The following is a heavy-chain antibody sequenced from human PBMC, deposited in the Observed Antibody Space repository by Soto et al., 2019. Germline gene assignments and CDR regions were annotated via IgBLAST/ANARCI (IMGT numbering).Heavy chain of an antibody. Sequence: QVQLQESGPGLVKPSQTLSLICTVSGDSISSDNYFWSWIRQPPGQGLEWIGYISNRGTPYYNPSLQSRVPISLDTSKNRFSLDMYSVTAADTAVYYCAREVNVVALSDAFDIWGQGTMVTVSS. J-gene: IGHJ3*02. CDR2: ISNRGTP. CDR3: AREVNVVALSDAFDI. D-gene: IGHD2-8*01. CDR1: GDSISSDNYF. V-gene: IGHV4-30-4*01.